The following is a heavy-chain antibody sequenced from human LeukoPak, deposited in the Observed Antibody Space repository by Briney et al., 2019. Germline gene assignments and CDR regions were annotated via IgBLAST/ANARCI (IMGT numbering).Heavy chain of an antibody. D-gene: IGHD1-7*01. Sequence: SETLSLTCSVSGGSISSDVYYWGWVRQHPGKGLEWIASMSHRRTPDYNPSLRGRVAMSVDTSKNQVFLKLSYVTASDTAIYYCVRHQVGTMLNSWGQGTLVTVSS. CDR2: MSHRRTP. CDR3: VRHQVGTMLNS. J-gene: IGHJ4*02. CDR1: GGSISSDVYY. V-gene: IGHV4-39*01.